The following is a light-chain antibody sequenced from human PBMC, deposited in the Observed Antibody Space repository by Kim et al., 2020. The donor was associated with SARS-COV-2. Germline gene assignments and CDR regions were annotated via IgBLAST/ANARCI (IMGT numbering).Light chain of an antibody. CDR1: DIGSKG. V-gene: IGLV3-21*04. CDR2: SDS. Sequence: SYELTQPASVSAAPGKTARIPCGGDDIGSKGVHWYQQKPGQAPVLVMFSDSDRPSGIPERSSGSNSANTATLTISRVEAGDEAGYYCQVWDSSGDHMIFG. J-gene: IGLJ2*01. CDR3: QVWDSSGDHMI.